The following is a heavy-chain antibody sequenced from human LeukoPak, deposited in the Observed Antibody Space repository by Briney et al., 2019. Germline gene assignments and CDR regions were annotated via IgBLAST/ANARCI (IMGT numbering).Heavy chain of an antibody. J-gene: IGHJ4*02. CDR2: IYYSGST. CDR3: ARRLRWLDY. Sequence: SETLSLTCTVSGGSISSGGLYWSWIRQRPGKGLEWIWYIYYSGSTYYNPSLKSRVTISVDTSKKQFYLKVSSVTAADKGVYYCARRLRWLDYWGQGTLVNVSS. V-gene: IGHV4-31*03. D-gene: IGHD4-23*01. CDR1: GGSISSGGLY.